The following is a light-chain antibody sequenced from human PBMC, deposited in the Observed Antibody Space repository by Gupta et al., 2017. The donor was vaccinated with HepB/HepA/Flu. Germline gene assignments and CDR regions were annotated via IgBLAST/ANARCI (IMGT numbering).Light chain of an antibody. J-gene: IGLJ2*01. V-gene: IGLV3-1*01. CDR2: QDA. CDR3: QAWDSSTVV. CDR1: KLGDKY. Sequence: SYELTQPPSVSVSPGQTASITCSGDKLGDKYVCWYQQKPGQSPVLVIYQDAKRPSGIPEQFSGSNSGNTATLTISGTQAMDEADYYCQAWDSSTVVFGGGTKLTVL.